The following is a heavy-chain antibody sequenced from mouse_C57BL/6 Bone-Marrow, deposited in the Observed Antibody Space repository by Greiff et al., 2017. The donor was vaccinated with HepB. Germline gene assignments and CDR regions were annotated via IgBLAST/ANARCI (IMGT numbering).Heavy chain of an antibody. J-gene: IGHJ2*01. CDR3: TRENYYYGYYFDY. Sequence: EVMLVESGEGLVKPGGSLKLSCAASGFTFSSYAMSWVRQTPEKRLEWVAYISSGGDYIYYADTVKGRFTISRDNARNTLYLQMSSLKSEDTAMYYCTRENYYYGYYFDYWGQGTTLTVSS. CDR1: GFTFSSYA. D-gene: IGHD1-1*01. V-gene: IGHV5-9-1*02. CDR2: ISSGGDYI.